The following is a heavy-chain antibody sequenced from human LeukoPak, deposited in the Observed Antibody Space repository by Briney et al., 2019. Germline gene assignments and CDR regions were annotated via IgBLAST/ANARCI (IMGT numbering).Heavy chain of an antibody. V-gene: IGHV3-7*01. D-gene: IGHD2-15*01. CDR1: GLTFSTYW. J-gene: IGHJ4*02. CDR3: ARGIVVPGIDY. CDR2: IKQDGSEK. Sequence: GGSLRLSCAASGLTFSTYWMNWVRQAPGKGLEWVANIKQDGSEKYYVDSVKGRFVVSRDNAKNSLYLQMNSLGAEDTAVYYCARGIVVPGIDYWGQGTLVTVSS.